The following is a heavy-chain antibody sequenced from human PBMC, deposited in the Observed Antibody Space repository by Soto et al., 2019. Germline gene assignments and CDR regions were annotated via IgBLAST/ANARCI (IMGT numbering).Heavy chain of an antibody. V-gene: IGHV1-18*01. CDR2: ISADNGIT. D-gene: IGHD3-10*01. Sequence: ASVKVSCKASGYTFTRYGISWVRQAPGQGLEWMGWISADNGITNYAQKLQGRVTMTTDTSTSTAYMELRSLPSDDTAMYYCARRGVLPDYWGQGTLVTVSS. CDR1: GYTFTRYG. J-gene: IGHJ4*02. CDR3: ARRGVLPDY.